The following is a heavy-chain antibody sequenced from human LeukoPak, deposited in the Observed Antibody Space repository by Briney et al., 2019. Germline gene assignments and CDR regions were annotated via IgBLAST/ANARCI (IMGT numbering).Heavy chain of an antibody. D-gene: IGHD5-18*01. J-gene: IGHJ3*02. V-gene: IGHV3-74*01. CDR2: INSDGSST. CDR3: ATALDTAMAYDGFNI. CDR1: GFTFSSYW. Sequence: GGSLRLSCAASGFTFSSYWMHCVRQAPGKGLVWVSRINSDGSSTSYADSVKGRFTIYRDNAKNTLYLQMNSLRAEDTAVYDCATALDTAMAYDGFNIWGQGTMVTVSS.